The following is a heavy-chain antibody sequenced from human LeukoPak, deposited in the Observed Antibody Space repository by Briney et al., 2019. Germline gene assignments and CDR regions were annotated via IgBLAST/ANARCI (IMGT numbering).Heavy chain of an antibody. CDR3: ARDGGGGGSYPDY. V-gene: IGHV3-30*04. D-gene: IGHD1-26*01. CDR2: MSNDGN. CDR1: GFTFSSYT. J-gene: IGHJ4*02. Sequence: GRSLRLSCAASGFTFSSYTMHWVRQAPGKGLEWVAAMSNDGNYYADSEKGRFTISRDNSKNTLYLQMNSLRPEDTAVYYCARDGGGGGSYPDYWGQGTLVTVSS.